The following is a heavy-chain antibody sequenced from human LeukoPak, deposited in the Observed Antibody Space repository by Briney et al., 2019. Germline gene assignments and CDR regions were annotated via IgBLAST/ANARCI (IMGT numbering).Heavy chain of an antibody. J-gene: IGHJ4*02. CDR1: GFTFDDYA. CDR3: AKDIDAIVSRFDY. CDR2: ISWNSGSI. D-gene: IGHD3-22*01. V-gene: IGHV3-9*01. Sequence: GGSLRLSCAASGFTFDDYAMHWVRQAPGKGLEWVSGISWNSGSIGYADSVKGRFTISRDNAKNSLYLQMNSLRAEDTALYYCAKDIDAIVSRFDYWGQGTLVTVSS.